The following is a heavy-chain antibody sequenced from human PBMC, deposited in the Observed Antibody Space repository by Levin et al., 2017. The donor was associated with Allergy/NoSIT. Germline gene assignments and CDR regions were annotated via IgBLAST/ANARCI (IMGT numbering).Heavy chain of an antibody. CDR1: GFIFSSYW. CDR2: ITSDGSGT. D-gene: IGHD3-16*01. V-gene: IGHV3-74*01. Sequence: PGESLKISCAASGFIFSSYWMHWVRQVPGKGLVWVSHITSDGSGTSYVDSVRGRFTISRDNAKNTLYLQMNSLRDEDTAVYYCVRGAGGLDHWGQGTLVIVSS. J-gene: IGHJ4*02. CDR3: VRGAGGLDH.